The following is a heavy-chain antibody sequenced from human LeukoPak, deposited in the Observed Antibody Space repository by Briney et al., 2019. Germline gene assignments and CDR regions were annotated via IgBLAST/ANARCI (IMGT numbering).Heavy chain of an antibody. CDR1: GGSISSGGYF. V-gene: IGHV4-30-2*01. CDR3: ARDSDYSDYAFDI. CDR2: IYHSGST. D-gene: IGHD4-11*01. Sequence: PSETLSLTCAVSGGSISSGGYFWSWIRQPPEKGLEWIGYIYHSGSTYYNPSLKSRVTISVDRSKNQFSLKLSSVTAADTAVYYCARDSDYSDYAFDIWGQGTMVTVSS. J-gene: IGHJ3*02.